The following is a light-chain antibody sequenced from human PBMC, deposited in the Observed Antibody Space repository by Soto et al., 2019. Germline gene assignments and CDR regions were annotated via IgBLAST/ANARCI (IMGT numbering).Light chain of an antibody. CDR3: QQYHNWPA. CDR2: GAA. CDR1: QSVSSN. Sequence: ETMLTQSPGTLSLSSGERATLSCRASQSVSSNFLAWYQQKPGQAPRLLIYGAATRATGIPARFSGSGSGTEFTLTISSLQSEDFAVYYCQQYHNWPAFGQGTKVDIK. J-gene: IGKJ1*01. V-gene: IGKV3-15*01.